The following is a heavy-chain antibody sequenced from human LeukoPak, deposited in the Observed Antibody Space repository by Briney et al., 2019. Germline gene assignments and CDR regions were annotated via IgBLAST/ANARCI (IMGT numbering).Heavy chain of an antibody. CDR1: GGSFSGYY. CDR2: INHSGST. V-gene: IGHV4-34*01. Sequence: SETLSLTCTVYGGSFSGYYWNWIRQPPGKGLKWIGKINHSGSTNYNPSLKSRVTISVDTSKNQFSLKLSSVTAADTAVYYCARGKGGYCSSTSCYRPNYFDYWGQGTLVTVSS. J-gene: IGHJ4*02. D-gene: IGHD2-2*01. CDR3: ARGKGGYCSSTSCYRPNYFDY.